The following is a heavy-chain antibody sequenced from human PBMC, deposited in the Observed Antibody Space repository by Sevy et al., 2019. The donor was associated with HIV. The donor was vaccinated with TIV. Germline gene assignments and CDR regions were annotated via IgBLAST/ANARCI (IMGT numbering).Heavy chain of an antibody. CDR1: GYTFTSYY. CDR3: ARDHWYYYGSGSYPDYYYYGMDV. CDR2: INPSGGST. Sequence: SSVKVSCKASGYTFTSYYMHWVRQAPGQGLEWMGIINPSGGSTSYAQKFQGRVTMTRDTSTSTVYMDLRSLRSEDTAVYYCARDHWYYYGSGSYPDYYYYGMDVWGQGTTVTVSS. J-gene: IGHJ6*02. D-gene: IGHD3-10*01. V-gene: IGHV1-46*03.